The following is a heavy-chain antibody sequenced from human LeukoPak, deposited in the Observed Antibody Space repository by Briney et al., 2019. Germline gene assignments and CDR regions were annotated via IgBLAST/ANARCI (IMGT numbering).Heavy chain of an antibody. V-gene: IGHV3-23*01. D-gene: IGHD3-10*01. CDR1: GFTFSSYA. Sequence: GGSLRLSCAASGFTFSSYAMSWVRQAPGKGLEWVSAISDSGGSTYYADSVKGRFTISRDNSKNTLYLQMNSLRAEDTAVYYCAKAYGSGSRPFPFDYWGQGTLVTVSS. CDR3: AKAYGSGSRPFPFDY. J-gene: IGHJ4*02. CDR2: ISDSGGST.